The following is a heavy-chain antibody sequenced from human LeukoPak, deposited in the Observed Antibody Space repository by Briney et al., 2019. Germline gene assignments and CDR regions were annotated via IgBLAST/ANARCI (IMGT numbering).Heavy chain of an antibody. J-gene: IGHJ4*02. CDR2: INSDGSST. D-gene: IGHD3-22*01. CDR3: ARRGMGGYYDSSGDREIDY. V-gene: IGHV3-74*01. Sequence: GGSLRLSCAASGFTFSSYWMHWVRQAPGKGLVWVSRINSDGSSTSYADSVKSRFTISRDNAKNTLYLQMNSLRAEDTAVYYCARRGMGGYYDSSGDREIDYWGQGTLVTVSS. CDR1: GFTFSSYW.